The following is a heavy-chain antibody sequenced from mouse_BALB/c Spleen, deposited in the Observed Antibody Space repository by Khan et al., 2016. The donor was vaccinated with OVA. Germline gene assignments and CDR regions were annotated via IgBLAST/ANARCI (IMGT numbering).Heavy chain of an antibody. CDR3: ARDKGNGNYDWFAY. CDR1: GFIFSDYY. V-gene: IGHV5-4*02. D-gene: IGHD2-1*01. J-gene: IGHJ3*01. Sequence: EVELVESGGGLVKPGGSLKLSCAASGFIFSDYYMYWVRQTPEQRLEWVATISDGGSYTYYPDSVKGRFTISRDNAKNNLYLQMSSLKSEDTAMYYCARDKGNGNYDWFAYWGQGTLVTVSA. CDR2: ISDGGSYT.